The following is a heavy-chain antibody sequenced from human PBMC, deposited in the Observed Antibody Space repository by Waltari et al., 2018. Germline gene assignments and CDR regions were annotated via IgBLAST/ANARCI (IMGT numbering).Heavy chain of an antibody. J-gene: IGHJ4*02. V-gene: IGHV4-59*12. D-gene: IGHD1-1*01. CDR1: GGSIGSYF. CDR3: AQWNAPNRCFDS. CDR2: GHNNGGT. Sequence: QVQLQESGPGLVEPSETVSLTCRASGGSIGSYFWNWIRQPPGKGLEWLGSGHNNGGTKYNPSLKSRATISVDRSTNQVSLRLTSTTPADTAVYYCAQWNAPNRCFDSWGQGTLVTVSS.